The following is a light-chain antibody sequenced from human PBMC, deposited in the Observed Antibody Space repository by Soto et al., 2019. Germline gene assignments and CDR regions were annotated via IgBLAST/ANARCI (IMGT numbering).Light chain of an antibody. CDR2: GAS. V-gene: IGKV3-20*01. CDR3: QQYGSSQA. CDR1: QSVSSSY. Sequence: IVLTQSPGTLSLSPWERATLSCRASQSVSSSYLAWYQQKPGQAPRLLIYGASSRATGIPARFSASGTGTDFTLTISDVQPEDFAVYYCQQYGSSQAFGQGTKVDIK. J-gene: IGKJ1*01.